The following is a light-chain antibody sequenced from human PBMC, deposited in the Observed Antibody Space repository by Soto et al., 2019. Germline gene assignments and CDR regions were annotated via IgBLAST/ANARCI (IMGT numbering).Light chain of an antibody. Sequence: DTQMTQSPSSVSASVGDRVTITCRASESISKYLNWYQLKAGKAPKLLIYTTSSLQTGVPPRFRGSGSGTDFTLTISSLQPEDFATYYCQQTYSTPQTFGQGTKVEIK. V-gene: IGKV1-39*01. CDR2: TTS. J-gene: IGKJ1*01. CDR3: QQTYSTPQT. CDR1: ESISKY.